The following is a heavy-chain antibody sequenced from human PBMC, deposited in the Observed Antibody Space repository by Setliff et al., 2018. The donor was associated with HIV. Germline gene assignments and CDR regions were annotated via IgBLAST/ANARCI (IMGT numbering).Heavy chain of an antibody. D-gene: IGHD3-22*01. J-gene: IGHJ4*02. CDR1: GDSISDYY. Sequence: NPSETLSLTCTVSGDSISDYYWSWIRQSPGKGLEWIGYVYYTGTTSLNPSVKTRVSMSVDTSKKHFSMRLTSVTSADTAIYYCARADYESGSYFFDYWGQGTLVTVSS. CDR3: ARADYESGSYFFDY. CDR2: VYYTGTT. V-gene: IGHV4-59*01.